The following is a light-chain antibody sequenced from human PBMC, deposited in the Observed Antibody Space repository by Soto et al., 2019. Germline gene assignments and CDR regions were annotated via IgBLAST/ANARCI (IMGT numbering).Light chain of an antibody. Sequence: DIQMTQSPSSLSASVGDRVTITCQASQDISNYLNWYQQKPGKAPKLLIYHASSLETGVPSRFSGSGSGTDFTLTISSLQPEDIATYYCQQYDNPPTTFGQGTQVDIK. CDR2: HAS. CDR3: QQYDNPPTT. V-gene: IGKV1-33*01. J-gene: IGKJ3*01. CDR1: QDISNY.